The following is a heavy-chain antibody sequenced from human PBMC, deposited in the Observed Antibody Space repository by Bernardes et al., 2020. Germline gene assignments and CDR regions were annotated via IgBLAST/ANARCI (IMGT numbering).Heavy chain of an antibody. D-gene: IGHD6-19*01. CDR2: IYWDDDK. Sequence: SGPTLVKPTQTLTLTCTFSGFSLSTSGVGVGWIRQPPGKALEWLALIYWDDDKRYSPSLKSRLTITKDTSKNQVVLTMTNMDPVDTATYYCGQIAVGYDAFDIWGQGTMVTVSS. CDR3: GQIAVGYDAFDI. J-gene: IGHJ3*02. CDR1: GFSLSTSGVG. V-gene: IGHV2-5*02.